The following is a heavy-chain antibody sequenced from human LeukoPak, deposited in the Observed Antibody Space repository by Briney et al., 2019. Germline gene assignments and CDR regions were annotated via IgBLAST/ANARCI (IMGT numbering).Heavy chain of an antibody. CDR1: GGSISSGDYY. J-gene: IGHJ6*03. Sequence: KPSETLTLTCTVSGGSISSGDYYWSWIRQPPGKGLEWIGYIYYSGNTYYNPSLKSRVTISVDTSKNQFSLKLSSVTAADTAVYYCARGGNYYYYMDVWGKGTTVPVSS. CDR3: ARGGNYYYYMDV. CDR2: IYYSGNT. V-gene: IGHV4-30-4*08.